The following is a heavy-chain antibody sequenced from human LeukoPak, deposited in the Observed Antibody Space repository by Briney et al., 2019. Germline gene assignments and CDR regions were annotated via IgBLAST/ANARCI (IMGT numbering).Heavy chain of an antibody. CDR3: ARESNCHRGSYVGASDL. CDR1: GDSISSPSYH. Sequence: SETLSLTCTYSGDSISSPSYHWHWIRQSPGKGLEWVASVYFNGDTYYNPSLKSRVTISVDTSKNQFYLKLSPVTAADTATYYCARESNCHRGSYVGASDLWGQGTMVTVSP. J-gene: IGHJ3*01. CDR2: VYFNGDT. D-gene: IGHD1-26*01. V-gene: IGHV4-39*07.